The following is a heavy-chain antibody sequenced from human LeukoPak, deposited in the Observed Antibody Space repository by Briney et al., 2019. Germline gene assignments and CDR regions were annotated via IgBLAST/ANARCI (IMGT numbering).Heavy chain of an antibody. Sequence: SVKVSCKASGGTFSSYAISWVRQAPGQGLEWMGGIIPIFGTANYAQKFQGRVTITTDESTSTAYMELSRLRSDDTAVYYCARERGGSGSYYVMGAFDIWGQGTMVTVSS. CDR1: GGTFSSYA. CDR2: IIPIFGTA. D-gene: IGHD1-26*01. J-gene: IGHJ3*02. CDR3: ARERGGSGSYYVMGAFDI. V-gene: IGHV1-69*05.